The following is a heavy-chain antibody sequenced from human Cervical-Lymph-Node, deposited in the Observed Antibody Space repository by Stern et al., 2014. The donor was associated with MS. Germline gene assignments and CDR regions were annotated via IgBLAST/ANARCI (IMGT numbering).Heavy chain of an antibody. V-gene: IGHV4-39*01. J-gene: IGHJ5*02. CDR3: ARHVTSGWLGNWFDP. CDR2: MFYSGYT. D-gene: IGHD6-19*01. CDR1: AGSISSRSNY. Sequence: QLQLQESGPGLVKPSETLSLTCTVSAGSISSRSNYWSWIRQFPGKGLEWIGSMFYSGYTNYNPSLKSRVTISVDTSKNHLALRRSSGTAADTAVYYCARHVTSGWLGNWFDPWGQGILAIVSS.